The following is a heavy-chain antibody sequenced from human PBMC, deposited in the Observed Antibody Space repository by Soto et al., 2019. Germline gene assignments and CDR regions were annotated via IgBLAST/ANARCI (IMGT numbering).Heavy chain of an antibody. CDR1: GGSISSGGYY. CDR2: IYYSGST. V-gene: IGHV4-31*03. Sequence: KTSETLSLTCTVSGGSISSGGYYWSWIRQHPGKGLEWIGYIYYSGSTYYNPSLKSRVTISVDTSKNQFSLKLSSVTAADTAVYYCARASMATSNCGYWGQGTRITVSS. CDR3: ARASMATSNCGY. J-gene: IGHJ4*02. D-gene: IGHD5-12*01.